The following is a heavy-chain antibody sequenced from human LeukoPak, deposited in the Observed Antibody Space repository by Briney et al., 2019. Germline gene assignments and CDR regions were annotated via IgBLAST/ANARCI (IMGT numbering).Heavy chain of an antibody. V-gene: IGHV4-59*08. D-gene: IGHD6-19*01. CDR3: AAFRQWLVILDY. J-gene: IGHJ4*02. CDR1: GGSISSYY. Sequence: PSETLSLTCTVSGGSISSYYWSWIGQPPGKGLEWIGYISYSGSTNYNPSLKSRVTISVDTSKNQFSLNLSSVTAADTAVYYCAAFRQWLVILDYWGQGTLVTVSS. CDR2: ISYSGST.